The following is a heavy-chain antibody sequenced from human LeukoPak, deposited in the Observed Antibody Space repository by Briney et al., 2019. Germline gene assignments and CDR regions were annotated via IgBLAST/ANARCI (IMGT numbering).Heavy chain of an antibody. CDR3: ARVGSSYGPFDY. CDR1: GGSISSYY. J-gene: IGHJ4*02. V-gene: IGHV4-59*01. D-gene: IGHD5-18*01. CDR2: IFYTGST. Sequence: SETLSLTCTVSGGSISSYYWTWIRQPPGKGLEWIGYIFYTGSTNYNPSLKSRVTISVDTSKNHFSLKLCSVTAADTAVYYCARVGSSYGPFDYWGQGILVTVSS.